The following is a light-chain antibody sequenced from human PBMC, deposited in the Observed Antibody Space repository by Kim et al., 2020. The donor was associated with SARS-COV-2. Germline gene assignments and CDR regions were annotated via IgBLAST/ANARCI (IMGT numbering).Light chain of an antibody. Sequence: DIQMTQYPSSLSASVGDRVTITCRASQGISNSLAWYQQKPGKAPKLLIYAASRLESGVPSRFSGSGFGADYTLSISSLQPEDFATYYCQQYDSAPWYTFGQGTKLEI. CDR1: QGISNS. V-gene: IGKV1-NL1*01. J-gene: IGKJ2*01. CDR3: QQYDSAPWYT. CDR2: AAS.